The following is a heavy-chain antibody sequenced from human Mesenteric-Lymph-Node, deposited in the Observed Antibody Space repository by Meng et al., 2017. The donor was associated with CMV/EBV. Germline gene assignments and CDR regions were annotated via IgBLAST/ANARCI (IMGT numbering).Heavy chain of an antibody. Sequence: GSLRLSCAVYGGSFSGYYWSWIRQPPGKGLEWIGEINHSGSTNYNPSLKSRVTISVDTSKNQFSLKLSSVTAADTAVYYCARDRSSHYYDSSGPENMNWFDPWGQGTLVTVSS. CDR2: INHSGST. J-gene: IGHJ5*02. CDR3: ARDRSSHYYDSSGPENMNWFDP. CDR1: GGSFSGYY. D-gene: IGHD3-22*01. V-gene: IGHV4-34*01.